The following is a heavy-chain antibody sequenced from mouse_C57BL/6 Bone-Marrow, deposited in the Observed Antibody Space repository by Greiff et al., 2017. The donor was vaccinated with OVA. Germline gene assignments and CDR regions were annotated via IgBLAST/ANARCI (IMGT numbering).Heavy chain of an antibody. V-gene: IGHV5-9*01. Sequence: EVKVVESGGGLVKPGGSLKLSCAASGFTFSSYTMSWVRQTPEKRLEWVATISGGGGNTYYPDSVKGRFTISRDNAKNTLYLQMSSLRSEDTALYYCARQGYYYGIAYWGQGTLVTVSA. CDR3: ARQGYYYGIAY. CDR1: GFTFSSYT. CDR2: ISGGGGNT. D-gene: IGHD1-1*01. J-gene: IGHJ3*01.